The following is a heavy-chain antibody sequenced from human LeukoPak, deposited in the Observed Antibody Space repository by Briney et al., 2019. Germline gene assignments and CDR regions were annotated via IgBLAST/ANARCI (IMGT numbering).Heavy chain of an antibody. D-gene: IGHD4-17*01. J-gene: IGHJ2*01. CDR1: GFTFSGYG. CDR3: AREGRSTTVTTRMLWYFDL. V-gene: IGHV3-30*03. CDR2: ISYDGSYK. Sequence: PGGSLRLSCAASGFTFSGYGMHWVRQAPGKGLEWVAVISYDGSYKYYADSVQGRFTISRDNSKNTLYLQMNSLRPDDTAVYYCAREGRSTTVTTRMLWYFDLWGRGTLVTVSS.